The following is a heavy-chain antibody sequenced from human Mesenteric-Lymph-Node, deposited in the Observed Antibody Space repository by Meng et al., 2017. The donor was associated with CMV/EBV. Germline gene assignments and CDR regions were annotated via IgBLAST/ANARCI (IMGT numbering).Heavy chain of an antibody. Sequence: SETLSLTCTVSGGSVSSSNYYWGWIRQPPGKGLEWIGGIHYSGRTYYNPSLKSRVTISVDTSKSQFSLKLSSVAAADTAMYYCARDSVVVPAAIGAYYYYGMDVWGQGTTVTVSS. V-gene: IGHV4-39*07. CDR2: IHYSGRT. D-gene: IGHD2-2*01. J-gene: IGHJ6*02. CDR1: GGSVSSSNYY. CDR3: ARDSVVVPAAIGAYYYYGMDV.